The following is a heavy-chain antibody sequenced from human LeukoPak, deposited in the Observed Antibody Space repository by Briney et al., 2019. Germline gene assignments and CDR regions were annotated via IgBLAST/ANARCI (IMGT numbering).Heavy chain of an antibody. CDR3: AKSLIAAAGTFDY. D-gene: IGHD6-13*01. J-gene: IGHJ4*02. CDR1: GFTFSDHA. Sequence: GGSLRLSCAASGFTFSDHAMNWVRQAPGKGLEWVSGINSGSGGGSFYADSVKGRFTISRDNSKNTLYLQMNSLRAEDTAVYYCAKSLIAAAGTFDYWGQGTLVTVSS. V-gene: IGHV3-23*01. CDR2: INSGSGGGS.